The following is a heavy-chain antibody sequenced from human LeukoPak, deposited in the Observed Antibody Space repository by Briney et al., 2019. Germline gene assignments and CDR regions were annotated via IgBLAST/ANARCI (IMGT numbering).Heavy chain of an antibody. Sequence: TGGPLRLSCAASVFTFRVYSMNWVRQAPGKGLECVSYISPSSSDIFYADSVKGRFTISRDNAKNSLYLQMNSLGDEDTAVYYCARAAYASSPDYWGQGTLVTVSS. CDR3: ARAAYASSPDY. V-gene: IGHV3-48*02. CDR2: ISPSSSDI. J-gene: IGHJ4*02. CDR1: VFTFRVYS. D-gene: IGHD2-2*01.